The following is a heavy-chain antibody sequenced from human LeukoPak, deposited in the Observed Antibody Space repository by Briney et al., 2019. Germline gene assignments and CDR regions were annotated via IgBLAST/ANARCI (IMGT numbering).Heavy chain of an antibody. J-gene: IGHJ3*02. D-gene: IGHD3-22*01. CDR1: GFTFSSYS. CDR3: ARNQDYYDSRTGAFDI. Sequence: GGSLRLSCAASGFTFSSYSMNWVRQAPGKGLEWVSSISSSSSYIYYADSVKGRFTISRDNAKNSLYLQMNSLRAEDTAVYYCARNQDYYDSRTGAFDIWGQGTMVTISS. CDR2: ISSSSSYI. V-gene: IGHV3-21*01.